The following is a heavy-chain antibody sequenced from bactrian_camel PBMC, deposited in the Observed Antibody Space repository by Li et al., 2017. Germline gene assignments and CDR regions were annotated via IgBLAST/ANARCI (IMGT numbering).Heavy chain of an antibody. V-gene: IGHV3S1*01. CDR3: APVVSNF. CDR1: GSAYSNVC. CDR2: MFTGGGGT. J-gene: IGHJ4*01. D-gene: IGHD2*01. Sequence: QLVESGGGSVQAGGSLRLSCKHSGSAYSNVCVGWFRQTPGNEREGVAAMFTGGGGTHYSGSVKGRFTMSTDAATNTVYLQMDSVKSEDSATYFCAPVVSNFWGQGTQVTVS.